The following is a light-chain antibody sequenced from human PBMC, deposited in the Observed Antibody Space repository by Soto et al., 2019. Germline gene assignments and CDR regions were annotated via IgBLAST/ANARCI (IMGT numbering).Light chain of an antibody. CDR1: QGIRNA. CDR2: DAS. J-gene: IGKJ4*01. Sequence: DIQMTQSPSSLSASVGDTVSITCRTSQGIRNAVAWYQQKPGKTPKRLIYDASSLQSGVPSRFSGSGSGTEFTLTISSLQPEDFGTYYCLQHYSYPLTFGGGTNLEIK. CDR3: LQHYSYPLT. V-gene: IGKV1-17*01.